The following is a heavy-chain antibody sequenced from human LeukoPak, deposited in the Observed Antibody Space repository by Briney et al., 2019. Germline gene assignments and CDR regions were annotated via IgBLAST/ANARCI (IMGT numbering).Heavy chain of an antibody. V-gene: IGHV3-7*01. J-gene: IGHJ6*04. CDR3: AELGITMIGGV. D-gene: IGHD3-10*02. Sequence: GGSLRLSCATSGFTFSRYWMTWVRQPPGKGLEWVANIKQDGSEKYYVDSVKGRFTISRDNAKNSLYLQMNSLRAEDTAVYYCAELGITMIGGVWGKGTTVTISS. CDR2: IKQDGSEK. CDR1: GFTFSRYW.